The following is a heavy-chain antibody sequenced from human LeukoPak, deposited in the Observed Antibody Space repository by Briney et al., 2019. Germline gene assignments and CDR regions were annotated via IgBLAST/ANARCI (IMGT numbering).Heavy chain of an antibody. J-gene: IGHJ4*02. Sequence: PSETLSLTCTVSGGPISSYYWSWIRQPAGKGLEWIGRIYTSGSTNYNPSLKSRVTMSVDTSKNQFSLKLSSVTAADTAVYYCARHASSRVLYYFDYWGQGTLVTVSS. CDR1: GGPISSYY. D-gene: IGHD6-13*01. V-gene: IGHV4-4*07. CDR3: ARHASSRVLYYFDY. CDR2: IYTSGST.